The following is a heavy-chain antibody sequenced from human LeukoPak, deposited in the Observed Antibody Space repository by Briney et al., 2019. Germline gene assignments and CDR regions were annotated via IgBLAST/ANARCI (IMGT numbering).Heavy chain of an antibody. V-gene: IGHV4-38-2*02. CDR1: GFSISKEFY. D-gene: IGHD1-26*01. Sequence: PSDTMSLTRTVEGFSISKEFYCGWARQPPEKDLEFIATIYYDGTSHYNPSLESRATISVDTSRNQFSLKLTSVTAADTAVYYCARDVSWEESFQRWGQGTLVTVSS. J-gene: IGHJ1*01. CDR3: ARDVSWEESFQR. CDR2: IYYDGTS.